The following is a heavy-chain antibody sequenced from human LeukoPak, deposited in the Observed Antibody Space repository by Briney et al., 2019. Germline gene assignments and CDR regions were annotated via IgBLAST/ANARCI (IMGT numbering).Heavy chain of an antibody. D-gene: IGHD4/OR15-4a*01. J-gene: IGHJ5*02. CDR2: INPNSGGT. Sequence: GASVKVSCKASGGTFSSYAISWVRQAPGQGLEWMGWINPNSGGTNYAQKFQGWVTMTGDTSISTAYMELSRLRSDDTAVYYCARDLTKDNWFDPWGQGTLVTVSS. CDR3: ARDLTKDNWFDP. CDR1: GGTFSSYA. V-gene: IGHV1-2*04.